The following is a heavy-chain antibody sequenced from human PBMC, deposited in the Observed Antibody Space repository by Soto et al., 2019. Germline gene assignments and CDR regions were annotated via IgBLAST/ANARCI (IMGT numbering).Heavy chain of an antibody. Sequence: GGSLRLSCSASGFTFSSYAMHWVRQAPGKGLEYVSAISSNGGSTYYADSVKGRFTISRDNSKNTLYLQMSSLRAEDTTVYYCVKDRRASWIQLWFWVYWGQGTLVTVSS. J-gene: IGHJ4*02. CDR1: GFTFSSYA. D-gene: IGHD5-18*01. CDR2: ISSNGGST. CDR3: VKDRRASWIQLWFWVY. V-gene: IGHV3-64D*06.